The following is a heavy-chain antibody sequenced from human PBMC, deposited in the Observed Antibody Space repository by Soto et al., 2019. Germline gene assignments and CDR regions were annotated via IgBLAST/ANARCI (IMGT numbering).Heavy chain of an antibody. J-gene: IGHJ4*02. V-gene: IGHV4-59*01. CDR1: GGSISCYY. Sequence: PSEPLSLTCTVSGGSISCYYWSWIRQPPGKGLEWIGYIYYTGSTYYNPSLKSRVTMSLDTSRNQFSLRVEDTAVYHCAIGEWLSTSYFNFWGKGTLVNVSS. CDR3: LSTSYFNF. CDR2: IYYTGST. D-gene: IGHD3-3*01.